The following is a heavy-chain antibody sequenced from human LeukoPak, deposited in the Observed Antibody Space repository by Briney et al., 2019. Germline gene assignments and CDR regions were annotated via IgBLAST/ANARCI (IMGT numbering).Heavy chain of an antibody. CDR3: ATGLVPIDY. CDR1: GYSISSGYY. V-gene: IGHV4-38-2*02. D-gene: IGHD3/OR15-3a*01. CDR2: INHSGST. J-gene: IGHJ4*02. Sequence: PSETLSLTCTVSGYSISSGYYWGWIRQPPGKGLEWIGEINHSGSTNYNPSLKSRVTISVDTSKNQFSLKLSSVTAADTAVYYCATGLVPIDYWGQGTLVTVSS.